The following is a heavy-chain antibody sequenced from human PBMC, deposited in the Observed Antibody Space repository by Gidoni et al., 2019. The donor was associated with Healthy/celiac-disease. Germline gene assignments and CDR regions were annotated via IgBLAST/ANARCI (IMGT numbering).Heavy chain of an antibody. J-gene: IGHJ2*01. V-gene: IGHV3-33*01. D-gene: IGHD4-17*01. CDR3: ARDPYPDGDKYFWYFDL. Sequence: QVQLVESGGGVVRPGGSLSLSCAAPGLTLRSHGMHWVRQAPGKGREWVAVIWYDGSNKYYADSVKGRFTISRDNSKNTLYLQMNSLRAEDTAVYYCARDPYPDGDKYFWYFDLWGRGTLVTVSS. CDR1: GLTLRSHG. CDR2: IWYDGSNK.